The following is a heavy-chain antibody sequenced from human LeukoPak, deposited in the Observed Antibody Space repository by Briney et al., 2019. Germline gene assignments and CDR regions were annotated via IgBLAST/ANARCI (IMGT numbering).Heavy chain of an antibody. J-gene: IGHJ4*02. V-gene: IGHV4-34*01. CDR2: INHSGST. D-gene: IGHD6-19*01. CDR1: GGSFSGYY. Sequence: SETLCLTCAVYGGSFSGYYWSWIRQPPGKGLEWIGEINHSGSTNHNPSLKSRVTISVDTSKNQFSLKLSSVTAADTAVYYCASEIAVAGFDYWGQGTLVTVSS. CDR3: ASEIAVAGFDY.